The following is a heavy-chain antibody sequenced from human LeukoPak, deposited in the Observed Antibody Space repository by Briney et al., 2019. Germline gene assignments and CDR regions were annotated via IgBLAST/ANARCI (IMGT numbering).Heavy chain of an antibody. CDR1: GGTFSSYS. J-gene: IGHJ4*01. D-gene: IGHD6-25*01. CDR2: ISSHSSYI. V-gene: IGHV3-21*01. Sequence: PGGSLRLSCAASGGTFSSYSMNWVRQAPGQGLEWVSSISSHSSYIYYADSVKSRFTISRVNAKNSLYLQRNSLRTEATAWYNCARAGYGGATAFYSGDGTLVTASS. CDR3: ARAGYGGATAFY.